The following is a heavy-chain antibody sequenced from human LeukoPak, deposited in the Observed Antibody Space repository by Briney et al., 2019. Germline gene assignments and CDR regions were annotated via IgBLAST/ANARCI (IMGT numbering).Heavy chain of an antibody. CDR1: GFTFSDYY. V-gene: IGHV3-11*04. CDR2: ISSSGFTI. D-gene: IGHD4-17*01. J-gene: IGHJ2*01. Sequence: GGSLRLSCAASGFTFSDYYMSWIRQAPGKGLEWVSCISSSGFTIYYADSLKGRFTISRDNAKKSLYLQMDSLRVDDTALYYCAREVTMLTSDYCFDLWGRGTLVTVSS. CDR3: AREVTMLTSDYCFDL.